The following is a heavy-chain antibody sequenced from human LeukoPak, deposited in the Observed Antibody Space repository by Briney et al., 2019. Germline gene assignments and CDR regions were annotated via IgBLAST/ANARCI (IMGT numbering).Heavy chain of an antibody. CDR1: GGSISGTSYY. CDR2: IYYSGST. D-gene: IGHD3-22*01. Sequence: SETLSLTCTVSGGSISGTSYYWGWIRQPPGKGLEWIGSIYYSGSTNYNPSLKSRVTISVDTSKNQFSLKLSSVTAADTAVYYCARRPVQYDSSGYYFLSIYFDYWGQGTLVTVSS. CDR3: ARRPVQYDSSGYYFLSIYFDY. J-gene: IGHJ4*02. V-gene: IGHV4-39*07.